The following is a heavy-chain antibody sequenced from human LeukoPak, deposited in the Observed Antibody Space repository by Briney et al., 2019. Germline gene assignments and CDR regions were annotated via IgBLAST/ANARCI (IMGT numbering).Heavy chain of an antibody. D-gene: IGHD2-21*01. CDR2: IFYSGST. CDR3: ARGSDGYIDY. V-gene: IGHV4-59*01. J-gene: IGHJ4*01. Sequence: PSETLSLTCTVSGGSISSYYWSWIRQPPGKGLEWIGYIFYSGSTNYNPSLKSRVTFSEDTSKNQFSLKLTSVTAADTAVYYCARGSDGYIDYWGHGPLVTVSS. CDR1: GGSISSYY.